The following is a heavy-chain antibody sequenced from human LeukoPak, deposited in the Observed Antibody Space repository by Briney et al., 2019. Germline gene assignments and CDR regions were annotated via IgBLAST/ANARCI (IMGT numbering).Heavy chain of an antibody. CDR2: ISSSSSAR. CDR1: GFTFSSHS. Sequence: AGGSLRLSCAASGFTFSSHSMNWVRQAPGKGLEWVPYISSSSSARYYADSVKGRFTISRDDARNSLYLQMNSLRAEDTAVYYCARMSGSRLPGYWGQGALVTVSS. CDR3: ARMSGSRLPGY. V-gene: IGHV3-48*01. D-gene: IGHD3-3*01. J-gene: IGHJ4*02.